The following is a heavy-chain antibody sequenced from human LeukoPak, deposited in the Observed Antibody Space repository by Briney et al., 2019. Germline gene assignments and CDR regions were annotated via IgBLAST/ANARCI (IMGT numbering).Heavy chain of an antibody. Sequence: PGGSLRLSCAASGFTFSSYVMSWVRQAPGKGLEWVTAISGSGGSTYYADSVKGRFTISRDNSKNTLYLQMNSLRAEDTAVYYCAKGRYDFWSGYYYFDYWGQGTLVTVSS. J-gene: IGHJ4*02. CDR3: AKGRYDFWSGYYYFDY. CDR2: ISGSGGST. V-gene: IGHV3-23*01. D-gene: IGHD3-3*01. CDR1: GFTFSSYV.